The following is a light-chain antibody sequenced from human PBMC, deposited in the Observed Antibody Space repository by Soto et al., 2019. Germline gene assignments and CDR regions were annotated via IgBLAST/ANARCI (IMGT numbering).Light chain of an antibody. V-gene: IGKV4-1*01. CDR1: QSVLYSSNNKNY. CDR2: WAS. J-gene: IGKJ3*01. CDR3: QQYYSTTPT. Sequence: DIVMTQSPDSLAVSLGERATINCKSSQSVLYSSNNKNYLAWYQQKPGQPPKLLIYWASTRESGVPDRFSGSGSWTDFTLTISSLQAEDVAVYYCQQYYSTTPTFGPGTKVDIK.